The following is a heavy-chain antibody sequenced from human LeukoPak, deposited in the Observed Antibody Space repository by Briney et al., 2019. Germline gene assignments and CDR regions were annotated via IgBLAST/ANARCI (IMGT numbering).Heavy chain of an antibody. CDR2: IYPADSDI. D-gene: IGHD2-15*01. CDR1: GYSINNYW. Sequence: GESLKISCKGSGYSINNYWIGWVRQMPGKGLEWMGIIYPADSDIRYSPSFQGQVTIPADKSISTAYLQWSSLKASDTAMYYCARQEYCSGGSCYPWFDPWGQGTLVTVSS. J-gene: IGHJ5*02. V-gene: IGHV5-51*01. CDR3: ARQEYCSGGSCYPWFDP.